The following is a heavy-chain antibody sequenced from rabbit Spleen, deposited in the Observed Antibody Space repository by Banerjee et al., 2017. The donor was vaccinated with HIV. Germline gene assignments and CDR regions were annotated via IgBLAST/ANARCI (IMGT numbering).Heavy chain of an antibody. J-gene: IGHJ6*01. D-gene: IGHD8-1*01. Sequence: QEQLVESGGDLVQPGASLTLTCTASGFSFNSGYDMCWVRQAPGKGLEWIACIYAGSTHSTYSATWAKGRFTISKTSSTTVTLQMTSLTAADTATYFCARDTASSFSSYGMDLWGPGTLVTVS. CDR2: IYAGSTHST. CDR3: ARDTASSFSSYGMDL. CDR1: GFSFNSGYD. V-gene: IGHV1S45*01.